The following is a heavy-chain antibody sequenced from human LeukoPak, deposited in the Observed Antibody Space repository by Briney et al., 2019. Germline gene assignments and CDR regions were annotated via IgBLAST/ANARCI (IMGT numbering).Heavy chain of an antibody. CDR3: AREERGDTAMVLADY. D-gene: IGHD5-18*01. J-gene: IGHJ4*02. V-gene: IGHV4-38-2*02. CDR2: IYHSGST. CDR1: GYSISSGYY. Sequence: PSETLSLTCTVSGYSISSGYYWGWIRQPPGKGLEWIGSIYHSGSTYYNPSLKSRVTISVDTSKNQFSLKLSSVTAADTAVYYCAREERGDTAMVLADYWGQGTLVTVSS.